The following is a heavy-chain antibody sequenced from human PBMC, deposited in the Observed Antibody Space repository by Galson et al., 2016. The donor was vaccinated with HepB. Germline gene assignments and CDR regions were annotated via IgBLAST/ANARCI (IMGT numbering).Heavy chain of an antibody. Sequence: SLRLSCAASGFTVSSNYMSWVRQAPGKGLEWVSVIYSGGSTYYADSVKGRFTISRDNSKNTLYLQMNSLSAEDTAVYYCATTKTGYSSSFSTHPMGYYYYGVGVWGQGTTVTVSS. V-gene: IGHV3-53*01. D-gene: IGHD6-13*01. CDR3: ATTKTGYSSSFSTHPMGYYYYGVGV. CDR2: IYSGGST. J-gene: IGHJ6*02. CDR1: GFTVSSNY.